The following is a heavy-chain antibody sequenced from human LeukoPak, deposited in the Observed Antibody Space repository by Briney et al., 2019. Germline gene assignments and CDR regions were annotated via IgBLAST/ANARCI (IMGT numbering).Heavy chain of an antibody. Sequence: PSQTLSLTCAVSGGSISSGGYSWSWLRQPPGKGLEWLGYIYHSGSTYYNPSLKSRVTISVDMSKNQFSLKLSSVTAADTAVYYCARSGGKYYYDSSGSIDYWGQGTLVTVSS. CDR3: ARSGGKYYYDSSGSIDY. CDR2: IYHSGST. V-gene: IGHV4-30-2*01. J-gene: IGHJ4*02. D-gene: IGHD3-22*01. CDR1: GGSISSGGYS.